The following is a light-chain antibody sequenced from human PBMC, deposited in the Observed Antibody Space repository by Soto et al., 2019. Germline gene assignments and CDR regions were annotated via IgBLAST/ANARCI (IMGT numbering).Light chain of an antibody. CDR1: QSISSW. V-gene: IGKV1-5*01. CDR3: QQYNSYSVT. CDR2: DAS. J-gene: IGKJ5*01. Sequence: DIQMTQSPSTLSASVGDRVTITCRASQSISSWLAWYQQKPGKAPKPLIYDASSLESGVPSRFSGSGSGTEFTLTISSLQPDDFATYYCQQYNSYSVTFGQGTRLEIK.